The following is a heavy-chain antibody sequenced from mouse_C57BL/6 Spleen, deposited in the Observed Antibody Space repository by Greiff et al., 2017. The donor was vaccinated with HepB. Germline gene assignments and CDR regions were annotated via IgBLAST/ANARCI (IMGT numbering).Heavy chain of an antibody. V-gene: IGHV5-17*01. CDR1: GFTFSDYG. J-gene: IGHJ4*01. CDR2: ISSGSSTI. CDR3: ARPYDYDGYAMDY. D-gene: IGHD2-4*01. Sequence: DVHLVESGGGLVKPGGSLKLSCAASGFTFSDYGMHWVRQAPEKGLEWVAYISSGSSTIYYADTVKGRFTISRDNAKNTLFLQMTSLRSEDTAMYYCARPYDYDGYAMDYWGQGTSVTVSS.